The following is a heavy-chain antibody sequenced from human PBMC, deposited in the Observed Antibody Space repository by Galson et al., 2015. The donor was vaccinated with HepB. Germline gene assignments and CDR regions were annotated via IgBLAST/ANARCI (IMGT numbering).Heavy chain of an antibody. CDR1: GFTFSDYY. CDR2: ISSSSSYT. Sequence: SLRLSCAASGFTFSDYYMSWIRQAPGKGLEWVSYISSSSSYTNYADSVKGRFTISRDNAKNSLYLQMNSLRAEDTAVYYCARDRFGIAAAGTRWYFDLWGRGTLVTVSS. J-gene: IGHJ2*01. V-gene: IGHV3-11*06. D-gene: IGHD6-13*01. CDR3: ARDRFGIAAAGTRWYFDL.